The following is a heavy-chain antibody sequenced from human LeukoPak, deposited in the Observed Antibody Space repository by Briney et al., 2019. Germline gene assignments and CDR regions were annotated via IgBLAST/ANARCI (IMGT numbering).Heavy chain of an antibody. Sequence: GSLRLSCAASGVTLSSYAMSWARQAPGKGLEWIGEINHSGSTNYNPSLKSRVTISVDTSKNQFSLKLSSVTAADTAVYYCARGAAAWNTWGQGTLVTVSS. J-gene: IGHJ5*02. CDR3: ARGAAAWNT. CDR2: INHSGST. V-gene: IGHV4-34*01. CDR1: GVTLSSYA. D-gene: IGHD6-13*01.